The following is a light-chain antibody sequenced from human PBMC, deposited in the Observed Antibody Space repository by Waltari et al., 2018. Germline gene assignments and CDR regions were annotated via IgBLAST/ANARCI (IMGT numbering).Light chain of an antibody. J-gene: IGKJ4*01. Sequence: EIVMTQSPATLSVSPGERATLSCRASQSFNSNLALAWYQQKPGQAPRLLIYGASLRATGIPARFSGSGSGTEFTLTISSLQSEDFAVYYCQQYNKWPLTFGGGTKVEIQ. CDR2: GAS. V-gene: IGKV3-15*01. CDR1: QSFNSN. CDR3: QQYNKWPLT.